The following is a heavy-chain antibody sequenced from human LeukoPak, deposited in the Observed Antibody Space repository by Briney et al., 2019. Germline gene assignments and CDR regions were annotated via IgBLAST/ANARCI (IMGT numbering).Heavy chain of an antibody. CDR2: IRSKANSYAT. J-gene: IGHJ5*02. D-gene: IGHD2-15*01. Sequence: GGSLRLSCAASGFNFSGSPMHWVRQASGKGLEWLGRIRSKANSYATAYAASVKGRFTISRDDSKNTAYLQMNSLIIEDTAVYYCTTGYRDDPWGQGTLVTVSS. CDR3: TTGYRDDP. CDR1: GFNFSGSP. V-gene: IGHV3-73*01.